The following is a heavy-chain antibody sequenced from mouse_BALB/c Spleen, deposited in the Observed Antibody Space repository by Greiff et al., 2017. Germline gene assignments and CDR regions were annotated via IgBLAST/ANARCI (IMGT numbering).Heavy chain of an antibody. Sequence: EVMLVESGGGLVKPGGSLKLSCAASGFAFSSYDMSWVRQTPEKRLEWVAYISSGGGSTYYPDTVKGRFTISRDNAKNTLYLQMSSLKSEDTAMYYCARRGDYGFDYWGQGTTLTVSS. J-gene: IGHJ2*01. CDR1: GFAFSSYD. CDR2: ISSGGGST. CDR3: ARRGDYGFDY. V-gene: IGHV5-12-1*01. D-gene: IGHD2-4*01.